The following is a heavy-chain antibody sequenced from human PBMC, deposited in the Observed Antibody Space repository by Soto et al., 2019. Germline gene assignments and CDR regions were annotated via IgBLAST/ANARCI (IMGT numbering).Heavy chain of an antibody. V-gene: IGHV1-18*01. CDR1: VYTFTNYG. CDR3: ASGRFVEWTPPSPHWFDP. J-gene: IGHJ5*02. CDR2: ISAFNGST. Sequence: AAVKVSLLSSVYTFTNYGFSWVRQPPGQGFEWMGWISAFNGSTNYAQKLQGRVSMTTDTSTSTAYMELRSLRSDDTAVYYCASGRFVEWTPPSPHWFDPWGQGTLVTV. D-gene: IGHD3-3*01.